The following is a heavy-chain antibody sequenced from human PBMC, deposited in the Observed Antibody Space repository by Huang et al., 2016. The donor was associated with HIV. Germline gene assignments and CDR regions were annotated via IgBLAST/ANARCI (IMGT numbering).Heavy chain of an antibody. V-gene: IGHV4-39*01. CDR2: IYFKGST. Sequence: QLLLQESGPGLVKPSEALALTCAVSGGSIRSSDYHWGWIRQPPGKGLGWLGSIYFKGSTHDSPSLKSRVTIAVDTSKNLFFLNLTSMTAADTAVYYWARHREGPVAYYSGWGSHLNYMDVWGRGRTVGVSS. D-gene: IGHD3-10*01. CDR1: GGSIRSSDYH. CDR3: ARHREGPVAYYSGWGSHLNYMDV. J-gene: IGHJ6*03.